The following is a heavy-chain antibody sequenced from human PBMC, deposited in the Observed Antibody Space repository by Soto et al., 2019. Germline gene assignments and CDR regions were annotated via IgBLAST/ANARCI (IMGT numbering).Heavy chain of an antibody. D-gene: IGHD3-22*01. J-gene: IGHJ4*02. CDR1: GFTFSSYW. Sequence: VQLVESGGGLVQPGGSLRLSCAASGFTFSSYWMHWVRQAPGKGLVWVSRINSDGSSTSYADSVKGRFTISRDNAKNTLYLQMNSLRAEDTAVYYCARVRRYYDSSGYYYSVGFDYWGQGTLVTVSS. CDR2: INSDGSST. V-gene: IGHV3-74*01. CDR3: ARVRRYYDSSGYYYSVGFDY.